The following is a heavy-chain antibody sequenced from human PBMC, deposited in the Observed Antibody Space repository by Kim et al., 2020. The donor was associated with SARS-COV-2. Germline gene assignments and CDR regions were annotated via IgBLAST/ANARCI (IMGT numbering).Heavy chain of an antibody. J-gene: IGHJ4*02. Sequence: GGSLRLSCAASGFTFSSYWMHWVRQSPGKGLMWVSRINSDGGTSSYADSVKGRFTISRDNAKSTLYLQMYSLRAEDTAVYYCASRRYTGTYYYFDYWGQGTLVTVSS. CDR1: GFTFSSYW. CDR2: INSDGGTS. V-gene: IGHV3-74*01. CDR3: ASRRYTGTYYYFDY. D-gene: IGHD1-26*01.